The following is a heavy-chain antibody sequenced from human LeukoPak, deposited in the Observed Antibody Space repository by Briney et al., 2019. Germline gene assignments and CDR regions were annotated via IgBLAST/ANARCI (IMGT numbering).Heavy chain of an antibody. CDR3: ASKGGSFTISGVLYNDAFAI. CDR2: KKEDGSEK. D-gene: IGHD3-3*01. V-gene: IGHV3-7*01. J-gene: IGHJ3*02. CDR1: GFNISDYW. Sequence: GSLRLSFATSGFNISDYWMSWVRQAPGKGLEWVANKKEDGSEKNYVDSAKGRFTISRDNAKNSLYLQMNNLRAEDTAVYYCASKGGSFTISGVLYNDAFAIWGQGTMVTVSA.